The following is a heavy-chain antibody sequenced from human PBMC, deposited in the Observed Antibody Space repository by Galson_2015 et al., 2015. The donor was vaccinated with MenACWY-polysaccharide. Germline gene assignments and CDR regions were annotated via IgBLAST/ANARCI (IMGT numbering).Heavy chain of an antibody. D-gene: IGHD2-21*01. CDR1: GYKFSSYD. V-gene: IGHV1-8*01. J-gene: IGHJ4*02. CDR3: ARIIARKYTFADS. CDR2: MNPNSGNT. Sequence: SVKVSCKASGYKFSSYDINWVRQASGQGLEWMGWMNPNSGNTGYAQRFQGRVAMTRDTATSTAYVELRGLTSEDTAVYYCARIIARKYTFADSWGQGTLVTVSS.